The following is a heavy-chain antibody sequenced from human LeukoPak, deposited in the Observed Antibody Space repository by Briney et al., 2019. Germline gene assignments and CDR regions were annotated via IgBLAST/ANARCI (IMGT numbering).Heavy chain of an antibody. CDR2: ISGSGGST. CDR3: AKGGDIPPYYYYGMDV. J-gene: IGHJ6*02. V-gene: IGHV3-23*01. Sequence: GGSLRLSCAASGFTFSSYAMSWVRQAPGKGLEWVSAISGSGGSTYYADSVEGRFTISRDNSKNTLYLQMNSLRAEDTAVYYCAKGGDIPPYYYYGMDVWGQGTTVTVSS. CDR1: GFTFSSYA. D-gene: IGHD2-21*02.